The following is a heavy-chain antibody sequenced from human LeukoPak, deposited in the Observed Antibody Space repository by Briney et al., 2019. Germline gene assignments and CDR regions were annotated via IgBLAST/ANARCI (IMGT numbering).Heavy chain of an antibody. CDR1: GYTFTSYY. J-gene: IGHJ5*02. D-gene: IGHD2-2*01. V-gene: IGHV1-46*01. CDR2: INPSGGST. CDR3: ASDPRYCSSTSCYFGWFDP. Sequence: GASVKVSCKASGYTFTSYYMHWVRQAPGQGLEWMGIINPSGGSTSYAQKFQGRVTMTRDTSTSTVYMELGSLRSEDTAVYYCASDPRYCSSTSCYFGWFDPWGQGTLVTVSS.